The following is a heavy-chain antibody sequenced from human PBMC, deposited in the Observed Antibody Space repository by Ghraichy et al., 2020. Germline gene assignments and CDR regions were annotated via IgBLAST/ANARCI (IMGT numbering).Heavy chain of an antibody. J-gene: IGHJ1*01. Sequence: GESLNISCAASGFTFSSYGMHWVRQAPGKGLEWVAFIRYDGSNKYYADSVKGRFTISRDNSNNTLYLQMNSLRAEDTAVYYCAKAMYYYDSSGYYAQAEYFQHWGQGTLVTVSS. V-gene: IGHV3-30*02. D-gene: IGHD3-22*01. CDR2: IRYDGSNK. CDR1: GFTFSSYG. CDR3: AKAMYYYDSSGYYAQAEYFQH.